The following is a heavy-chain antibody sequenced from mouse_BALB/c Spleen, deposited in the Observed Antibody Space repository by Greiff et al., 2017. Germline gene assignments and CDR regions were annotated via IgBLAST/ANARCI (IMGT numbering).Heavy chain of an antibody. Sequence: EVMLVESGGGLVQPKGSLKLSCAASGFTFNTYAMNWVRQAPGKGLEWVARIRSKSNNYATYYADSVKDRFTISRDDSQSMLYLQMNNLKTEDTAMYYCVRHDGWLAYWGQGTLVTVSA. CDR3: VRHDGWLAY. CDR2: IRSKSNNYAT. V-gene: IGHV10-1*02. J-gene: IGHJ3*01. CDR1: GFTFNTYA. D-gene: IGHD2-3*01.